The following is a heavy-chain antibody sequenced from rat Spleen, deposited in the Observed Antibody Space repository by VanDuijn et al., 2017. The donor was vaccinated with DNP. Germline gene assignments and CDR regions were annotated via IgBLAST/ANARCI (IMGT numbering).Heavy chain of an antibody. J-gene: IGHJ2*01. D-gene: IGHD1-10*01. CDR2: ITNSGGST. CDR3: TTIATPYYYFDY. V-gene: IGHV5-27*01. CDR1: EFTFSNYG. Sequence: EVQLVESGGGLVQPGRSLKLSCAASEFTFSNYGMAWVRQAPTKGLEWVASITNSGGSTYYRDSVKGRFTISRDNAKSTLYLQMDSLRSEDTATYYCTTIATPYYYFDYWGQGVMVTVSS.